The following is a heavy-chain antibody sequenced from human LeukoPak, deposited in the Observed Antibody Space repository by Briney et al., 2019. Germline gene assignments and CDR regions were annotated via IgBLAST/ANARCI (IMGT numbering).Heavy chain of an antibody. Sequence: PSETLSLTCTVSGGSISSSSYYWGWIRQPPGKGLEWIGSIYYSGSTYYSPSLKSRITISVDTSKNQFSLKLSSVTAADTAVYYCARVWRWLQSNQIDYWGQGTLVTFSS. CDR1: GGSISSSSYY. V-gene: IGHV4-39*01. J-gene: IGHJ4*02. CDR3: ARVWRWLQSNQIDY. D-gene: IGHD5-24*01. CDR2: IYYSGST.